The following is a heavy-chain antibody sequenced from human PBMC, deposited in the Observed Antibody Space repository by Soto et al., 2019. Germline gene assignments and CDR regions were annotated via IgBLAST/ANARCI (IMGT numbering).Heavy chain of an antibody. J-gene: IGHJ4*02. D-gene: IGHD2-2*03. V-gene: IGHV1-69*01. CDR3: ARDRSGWIGLYYFDY. CDR2: IIPIFGTA. Sequence: QVQLVQSGAEVKKPGSSVKVSCKASGGTFSSYAISWVRQAPGQGLGWMGGIIPIFGTANYAQKFQGRVTITADESTSTAYMELSSLRSEDTAVYYCARDRSGWIGLYYFDYWGQGTLVTVSS. CDR1: GGTFSSYA.